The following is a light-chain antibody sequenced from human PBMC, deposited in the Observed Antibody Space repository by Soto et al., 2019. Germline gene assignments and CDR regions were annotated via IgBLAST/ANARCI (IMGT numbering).Light chain of an antibody. CDR2: WAS. CDR1: QPVLSNSDNQNY. Sequence: DIDMTQSPDSLAVSLGERATINCKSSQPVLSNSDNQNYLAWYQQKPGQPPKLLIYWASTRDSGVPGRFSGSGSGTDFTLTISSLQAEDVAVYYCQQYDDTPPTFGQGTKVELK. V-gene: IGKV4-1*01. CDR3: QQYDDTPPT. J-gene: IGKJ1*01.